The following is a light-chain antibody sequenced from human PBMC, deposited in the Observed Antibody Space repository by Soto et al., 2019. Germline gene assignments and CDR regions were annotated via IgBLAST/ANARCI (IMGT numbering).Light chain of an antibody. CDR3: QQRSNCPRFT. CDR1: QSVSSD. V-gene: IGKV3-11*01. J-gene: IGKJ3*01. CDR2: DAS. Sequence: EIVLTQSPATLSLSPGERATLSCRASQSVSSDLAWYQQKPGQAPRLLIYDASNRATGIPARFSGSGSGTEFTLTISSLEPEDFAVYYCQQRSNCPRFTFGPGNKVDIK.